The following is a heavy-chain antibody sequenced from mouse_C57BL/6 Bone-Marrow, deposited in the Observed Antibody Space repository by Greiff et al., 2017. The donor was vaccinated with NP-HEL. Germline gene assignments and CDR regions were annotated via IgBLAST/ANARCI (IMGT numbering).Heavy chain of an antibody. D-gene: IGHD1-3*01. CDR1: GYSITSGYY. CDR2: ISYDGSN. Sequence: EVKLQESGPGLVKPSQSLSLTCSVTGYSITSGYYWNWIRQFPGNKLEWMGYISYDGSNNYNPSLKNRISITRDTSKNQFFLKLNSVTTEDTATYYCARLKNYYAMDYWGQGTSVTVSS. V-gene: IGHV3-6*01. J-gene: IGHJ4*01. CDR3: ARLKNYYAMDY.